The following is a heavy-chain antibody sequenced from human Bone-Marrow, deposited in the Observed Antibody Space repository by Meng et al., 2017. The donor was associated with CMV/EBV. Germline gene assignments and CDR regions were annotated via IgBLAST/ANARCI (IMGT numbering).Heavy chain of an antibody. J-gene: IGHJ4*02. D-gene: IGHD1-26*01. V-gene: IGHV4-39*01. CDR2: IYYSGST. Sequence: SETLSLTCTVSGGSISSSSYYWGWIRQPPGKGLEWIGSIYYSGSTYYNPSLKSRVTISVDTSKNQFSLKLSSVTAADTAVYYCARNSPREGIDYWGQGTVVTVSS. CDR3: ARNSPREGIDY. CDR1: GGSISSSSYY.